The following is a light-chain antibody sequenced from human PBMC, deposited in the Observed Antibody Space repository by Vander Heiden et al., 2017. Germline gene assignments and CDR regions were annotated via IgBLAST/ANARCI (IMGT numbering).Light chain of an antibody. V-gene: IGLV3-27*01. CDR3: YSAADNSLRV. Sequence: SYELTQPSSVSVSPGQTARITCSGDVVAKKYTRWFQQKPGQAPVLVIYKDTERPSGIPERFSGSSSGATVTLTISGAQVDDEADYYCYSAADNSLRVFGGGNKLTVL. CDR2: KDT. CDR1: VVAKKY. J-gene: IGLJ3*02.